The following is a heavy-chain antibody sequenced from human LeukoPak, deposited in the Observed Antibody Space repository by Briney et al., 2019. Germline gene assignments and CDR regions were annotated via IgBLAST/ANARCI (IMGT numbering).Heavy chain of an antibody. CDR1: GGSVSTYY. CDR2: INHSGST. V-gene: IGHV4-34*01. D-gene: IGHD2-2*01. J-gene: IGHJ5*02. Sequence: SETLSLTCTVSGGSVSTYYWSWIRQPPGKGLEWIGEINHSGSTNYNPSLKSRVTISVDTSKNQFSLKLSSVTAADTAVYYCARFGVVVPAARGNWFDPWGQGTLVTVSS. CDR3: ARFGVVVPAARGNWFDP.